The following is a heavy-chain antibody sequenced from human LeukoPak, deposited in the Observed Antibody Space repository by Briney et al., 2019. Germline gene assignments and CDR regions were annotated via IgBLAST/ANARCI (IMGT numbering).Heavy chain of an antibody. CDR2: INHSGST. CDR1: GGSFSGYY. D-gene: IGHD2-2*01. J-gene: IGHJ4*02. Sequence: SETLSLTCAVYGGSFSGYYWSWIRQPPGKGLEWIGEINHSGSTNYNPSLKSRVTISVDTSKNQFSLKLSSVTAADTAVYDCARVQDILVVAAGSRAFGNFDYWGQGTLVTVSS. CDR3: ARVQDILVVAAGSRAFGNFDY. V-gene: IGHV4-34*01.